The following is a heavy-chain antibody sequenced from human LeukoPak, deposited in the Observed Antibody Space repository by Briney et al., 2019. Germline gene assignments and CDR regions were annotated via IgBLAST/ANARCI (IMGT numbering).Heavy chain of an antibody. CDR2: INPSGGST. V-gene: IGHV1-46*01. CDR3: ARGARLRAPYYFDY. Sequence: GASVKVSCKASGYTFTSYYMHWVRQAPGQGLEWMGIINPSGGSTSYAQKFQGRVTITADESTSTAYMELSSLRSEDTAVYYCARGARLRAPYYFDYWGQGTLVTVSS. J-gene: IGHJ4*02. CDR1: GYTFTSYY. D-gene: IGHD5-12*01.